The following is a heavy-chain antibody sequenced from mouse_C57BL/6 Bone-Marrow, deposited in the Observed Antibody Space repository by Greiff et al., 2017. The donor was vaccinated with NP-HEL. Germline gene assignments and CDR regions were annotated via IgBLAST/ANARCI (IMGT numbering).Heavy chain of an antibody. D-gene: IGHD1-1*01. Sequence: VQLQQSGAELVRPGASVKLSCTASGFNIKDDYMHWVKQRPEQGLEWIGWIDPENGDTEYASKFQGKATITADTSSNTAYLQLSSLTSEDTAVYYCTTQLLRCAMDYWGQGTSVTVSS. CDR3: TTQLLRCAMDY. CDR1: GFNIKDDY. CDR2: IDPENGDT. V-gene: IGHV14-4*01. J-gene: IGHJ4*01.